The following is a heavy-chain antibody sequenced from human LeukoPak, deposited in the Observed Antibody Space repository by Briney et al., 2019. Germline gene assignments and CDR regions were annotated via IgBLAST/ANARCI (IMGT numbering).Heavy chain of an antibody. D-gene: IGHD5-12*01. J-gene: IGHJ5*02. V-gene: IGHV3-23*01. CDR1: GFTFSSYA. CDR3: AKIGGAIVATIGHRTNWFDP. Sequence: PGGSLRLSCAASGFTFSSYAMSWVRQAPGKGLEWVSAISGSGGSTYYADSVKGRFTISRDNSKNTLYLQMNSLRAEDTAVYYCAKIGGAIVATIGHRTNWFDPWGQGTLVTVSS. CDR2: ISGSGGST.